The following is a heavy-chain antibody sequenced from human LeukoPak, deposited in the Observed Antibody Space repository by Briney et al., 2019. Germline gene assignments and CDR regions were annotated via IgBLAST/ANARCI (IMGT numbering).Heavy chain of an antibody. CDR3: ARWNPGYSSDWHIDY. CDR1: GFTFSSYW. Sequence: PGGSLRLSCAASGFTFSSYWMTWVRQAPGKGLEWVASIKTDGSDKYYVDSVKGRFTISRDNAKNSLYLQVNSLRAEDTAVYYCARWNPGYSSDWHIDYWGQGTLVTVSP. V-gene: IGHV3-7*01. CDR2: IKTDGSDK. J-gene: IGHJ4*02. D-gene: IGHD6-19*01.